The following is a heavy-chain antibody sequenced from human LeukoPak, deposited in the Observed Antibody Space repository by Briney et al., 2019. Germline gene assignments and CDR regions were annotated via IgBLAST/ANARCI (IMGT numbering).Heavy chain of an antibody. Sequence: GGSLRLSCAASGFTFSSYWMSWVRQAPGKGLEWVAVISYDGSNKYYADSVKGRFTISRDNSKNTLYLQMNSLRAEDTAVYYCAKNLAAAGSSYYYYGMDVWGQGTTVTVSS. J-gene: IGHJ6*02. D-gene: IGHD6-13*01. CDR1: GFTFSSYW. CDR3: AKNLAAAGSSYYYYGMDV. V-gene: IGHV3-30*18. CDR2: ISYDGSNK.